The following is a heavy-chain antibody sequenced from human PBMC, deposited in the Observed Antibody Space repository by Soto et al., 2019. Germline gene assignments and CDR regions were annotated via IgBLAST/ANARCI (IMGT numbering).Heavy chain of an antibody. Sequence: SETLSLTCAVYGGSFNGYYWSWIRQPPGKGLEWIGEINHSGSTNYNPSLKSRVTISVDTSKNQFSLKLSSVTAADTAVYYCARAYSGSYEGAFDIWGQGTMVTVSS. CDR2: INHSGST. V-gene: IGHV4-34*01. D-gene: IGHD1-26*01. CDR1: GGSFNGYY. CDR3: ARAYSGSYEGAFDI. J-gene: IGHJ3*02.